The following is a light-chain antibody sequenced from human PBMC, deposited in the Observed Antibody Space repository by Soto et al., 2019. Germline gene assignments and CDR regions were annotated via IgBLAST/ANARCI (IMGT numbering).Light chain of an antibody. V-gene: IGLV2-23*01. J-gene: IGLJ2*01. CDR3: CSYAGSSTPHVV. CDR1: SSDVGSYNL. Sequence: QSVLTQPASVSGSPGQSITISCTGTSSDVGSYNLASWYQQHPGKAPKLMIYEGSKRPSGVSNRFSGSKSGNTASLTISGLQAEDEADYYCCSYAGSSTPHVVFGGGTKLTVL. CDR2: EGS.